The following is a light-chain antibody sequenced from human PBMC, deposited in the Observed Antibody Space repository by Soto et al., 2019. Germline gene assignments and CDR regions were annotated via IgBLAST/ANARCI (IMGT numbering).Light chain of an antibody. CDR3: AAWDDRLNGWV. V-gene: IGLV1-44*01. CDR2: SNH. CDR1: SSNMGGHT. J-gene: IGLJ3*02. Sequence: QSVLTQPPSASGTPGQRATISCSGSSSNMGGHTVNWYQQFPGTAPKLLIYSNHQRPSGVPDRFSGSKSGTSGSLAISGLQSEDEADYYCAAWDDRLNGWVFGGGTKLTVL.